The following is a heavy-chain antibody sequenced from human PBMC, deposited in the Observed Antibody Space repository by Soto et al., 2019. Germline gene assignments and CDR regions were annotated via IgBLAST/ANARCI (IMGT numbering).Heavy chain of an antibody. V-gene: IGHV3-33*01. CDR1: GFTFSNYG. CDR3: ARAHYDLLAGYPHY. J-gene: IGHJ4*02. CDR2: IWYDGSNK. D-gene: IGHD3-9*01. Sequence: QVQLVESGGGVVQPGASLRLSCAASGFTFSNYGMHWVRQAPGKGLEWVAVIWYDGSNKYHGDSVQGRFTISRDNSNNTLYLQMYSLRVEDTAVYYCARAHYDLLAGYPHYWGRGALVTVAS.